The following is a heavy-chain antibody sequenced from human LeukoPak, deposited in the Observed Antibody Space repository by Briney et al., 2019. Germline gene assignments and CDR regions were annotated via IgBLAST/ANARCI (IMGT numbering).Heavy chain of an antibody. J-gene: IGHJ4*02. Sequence: SETLSLTCTVSGGSISSSNYYWGWIRQPPGKGLEWIGSINYSGSTYYNPSLKSRVTISVDTSKNQISLKLSSVTAADTAVYYCARGSITMVRGVIPTGPYFDYWGQGTLVTVSS. CDR1: GGSISSSNYY. CDR3: ARGSITMVRGVIPTGPYFDY. D-gene: IGHD3-10*01. CDR2: INYSGST. V-gene: IGHV4-39*07.